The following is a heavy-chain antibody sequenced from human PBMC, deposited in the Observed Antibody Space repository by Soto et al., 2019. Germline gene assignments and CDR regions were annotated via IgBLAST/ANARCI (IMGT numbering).Heavy chain of an antibody. CDR1: VGSFSVYY. Sequence: SETLSLTCAFYVGSFSVYYWSWIRQPPGKGLEWIGEINHSGSTNYNPSLKSRVTISVDTSKNQFSLKLSSVTAADTAVYYCARRLGDGSGRTNWFDPWGQGALVTVSS. D-gene: IGHD6-25*01. CDR3: ARRLGDGSGRTNWFDP. CDR2: INHSGST. V-gene: IGHV4-34*01. J-gene: IGHJ5*02.